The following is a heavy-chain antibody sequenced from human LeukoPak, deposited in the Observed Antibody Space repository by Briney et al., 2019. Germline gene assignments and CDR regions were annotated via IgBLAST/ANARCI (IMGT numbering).Heavy chain of an antibody. CDR3: ARRRDERGYKDIFDI. V-gene: IGHV4-39*07. CDR2: LYYGGST. CDR1: GGSITTDNYY. Sequence: SETLSLTCTVSGGSITTDNYYWDWIRQSPGRGLEWIGSLYYGGSTYYNPSLKSRLTISVDTSKNQFSLKLSSVTAADTAVYYCARRRDERGYKDIFDIWGQGTMVTVSS. J-gene: IGHJ3*02. D-gene: IGHD5-18*01.